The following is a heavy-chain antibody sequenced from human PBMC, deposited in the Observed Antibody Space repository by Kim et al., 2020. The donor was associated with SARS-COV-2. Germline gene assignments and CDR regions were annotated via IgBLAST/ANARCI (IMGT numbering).Heavy chain of an antibody. Sequence: GGSLRLSCAASGFTLNNYAMNWVRQAPGKGLEWVSAISGSGYKTYYADSVKGRFSISRDDSKNTVYLQLSSLRVEDTAVYYCARIPNFAPYPNWFDPWGQGTLVTVSS. CDR3: ARIPNFAPYPNWFDP. CDR2: ISGSGYKT. D-gene: IGHD1-7*01. J-gene: IGHJ5*02. CDR1: GFTLNNYA. V-gene: IGHV3-23*01.